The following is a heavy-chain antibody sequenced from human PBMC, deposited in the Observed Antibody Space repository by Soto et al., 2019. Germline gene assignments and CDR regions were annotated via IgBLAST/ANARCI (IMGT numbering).Heavy chain of an antibody. J-gene: IGHJ6*03. CDR2: MNPKSGNK. V-gene: IGHV1-8*01. Sequence: GASVKVSCKASGYTFTSYDINWVRQATGQGLEWMGWMNPKSGNKNKPQKFQGTITMTRNTPTSTAYMGLSSLTTEDTAVYYCARGPTAEYHYYMDVWGKGTTVTVSS. CDR1: GYTFTSYD. CDR3: ARGPTAEYHYYMDV.